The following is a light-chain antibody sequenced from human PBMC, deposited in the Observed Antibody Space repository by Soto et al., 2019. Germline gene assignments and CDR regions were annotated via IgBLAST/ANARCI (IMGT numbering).Light chain of an antibody. CDR2: GAS. V-gene: IGKV3-15*01. Sequence: EIVMTQSPATLSVSPGERATLSCRASQSVNSFLAWYQQKPGQAPRLLIYGASTRATGIPARFSGSGSGTEITLTISSLQSEDFAVYFCQQYNNWPYTFGQGTKLDIK. J-gene: IGKJ2*01. CDR1: QSVNSF. CDR3: QQYNNWPYT.